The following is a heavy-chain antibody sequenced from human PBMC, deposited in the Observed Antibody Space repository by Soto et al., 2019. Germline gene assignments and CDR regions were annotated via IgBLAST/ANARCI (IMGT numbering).Heavy chain of an antibody. D-gene: IGHD5-12*01. CDR1: GFTFSSYS. V-gene: IGHV3-21*01. Sequence: ESGGGLVKPGGSLRLSCAASGFTFSSYSMNWVRQAPGKGLEWVSSISSSSSYIYYADSVKGRFTISRDNAKNSLYLQMNSLRAEDTAVYYCASAGIVATIGGYWGQGTLVTVSS. CDR2: ISSSSSYI. CDR3: ASAGIVATIGGY. J-gene: IGHJ4*02.